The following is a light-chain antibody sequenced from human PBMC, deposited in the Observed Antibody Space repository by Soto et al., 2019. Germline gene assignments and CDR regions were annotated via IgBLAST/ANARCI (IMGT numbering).Light chain of an antibody. Sequence: IQMTQTPSSLSASVGDRVTITCRASQSISSYLNWYQQKPGKAPKLLIYAASSLQSGVPSRFSGSGSGTDFTLTISSLQPEDFATYYCQQSYSSSITFGHGTRLEVK. J-gene: IGKJ5*01. V-gene: IGKV1-39*01. CDR2: AAS. CDR1: QSISSY. CDR3: QQSYSSSIT.